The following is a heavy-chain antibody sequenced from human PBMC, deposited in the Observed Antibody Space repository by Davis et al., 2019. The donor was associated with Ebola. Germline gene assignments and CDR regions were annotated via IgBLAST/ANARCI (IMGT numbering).Heavy chain of an antibody. D-gene: IGHD3-22*01. V-gene: IGHV4-39*01. CDR3: AGQLRDYDSSGGPDY. CDR1: GGSISSSSYY. J-gene: IGHJ4*02. Sequence: SETLSLTCTVSGGSISSSSYYWGWIRQPPGKGLEWIGSIYYSGSTYYNPSLKSRVTISVDTSKNQFSLKLSSVTAADTTVYYCAGQLRDYDSSGGPDYWGQGTLVTVSS. CDR2: IYYSGST.